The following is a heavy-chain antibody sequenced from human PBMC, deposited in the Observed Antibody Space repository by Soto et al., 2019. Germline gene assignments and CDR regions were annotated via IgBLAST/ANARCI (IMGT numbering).Heavy chain of an antibody. CDR3: TSVKLYGTMPKAGMDV. J-gene: IGHJ6*02. CDR1: GFTFSDHY. V-gene: IGHV3-72*01. Sequence: EMQLVESGGGLVQPGGSLRLSCAASGFTFSDHYMDWVRQAPGKRLEWVGRIRNKANSYFTEYAASVKGRFTVTRDDSKNAVYLQMNSLKSEDPAVYYCTSVKLYGTMPKAGMDVWGQGTTVNVSS. D-gene: IGHD2-2*01. CDR2: IRNKANSYFT.